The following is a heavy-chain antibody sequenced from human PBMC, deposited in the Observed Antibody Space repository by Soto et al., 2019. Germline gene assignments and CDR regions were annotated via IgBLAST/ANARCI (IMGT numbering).Heavy chain of an antibody. V-gene: IGHV5-10-1*01. J-gene: IGHJ6*02. CDR2: IDPSDSYT. CDR1: VYSFTSYW. Sequence: PGESLKISCKGSVYSFTSYWISWVRQMPGKGLEWMGRIDPSDSYTNYSPSFQGHVTISADKSISTAYLQWSSLKASDTAMYYCARQNGSSWYGYYYYYYGMDVWGQGTTVTVSS. D-gene: IGHD6-13*01. CDR3: ARQNGSSWYGYYYYYYGMDV.